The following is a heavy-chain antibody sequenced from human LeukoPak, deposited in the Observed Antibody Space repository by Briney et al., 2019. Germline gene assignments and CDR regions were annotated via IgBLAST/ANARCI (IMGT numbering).Heavy chain of an antibody. J-gene: IGHJ4*02. D-gene: IGHD3-22*01. CDR3: ARRMYYYDSSGYYSEYYFDY. CDR1: GYSFTSYW. V-gene: IGHV5-51*01. CDR2: IYPGDSDT. Sequence: GESPKISCKGSGYSFTSYWIGWVRQMPGKGLEWMGIIYPGDSDTRYSPSFQGQVTISADKSISTAYLQWSSLKASDTAMYYCARRMYYYDSSGYYSEYYFDYWGQGTLVTVSS.